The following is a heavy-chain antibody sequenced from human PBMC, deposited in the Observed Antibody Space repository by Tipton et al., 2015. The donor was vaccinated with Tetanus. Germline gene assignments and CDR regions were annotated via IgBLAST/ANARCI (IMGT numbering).Heavy chain of an antibody. Sequence: TLSLTCTVSGGSISGSPYFWNWIRQQPGKGPEWIGYIYYSGSTYSNPSLRSRIIISVDTSKNQFSLILSSVTAADTAVYYCARATPSGSYFVRYYSMDVWGQGTTVVVSS. J-gene: IGHJ6*02. CDR1: GGSISGSPYF. D-gene: IGHD3-22*01. CDR2: IYYSGST. CDR3: ARATPSGSYFVRYYSMDV. V-gene: IGHV4-30-4*08.